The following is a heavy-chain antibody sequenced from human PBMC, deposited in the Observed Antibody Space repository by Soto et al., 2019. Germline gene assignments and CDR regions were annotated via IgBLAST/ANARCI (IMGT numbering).Heavy chain of an antibody. CDR1: GFSFSTYA. J-gene: IGHJ6*02. V-gene: IGHV3-33*01. CDR3: TRATFDV. Sequence: PVGSLRLSCAVSGFSFSTYAMHWVRQAPGKGLEWLAIIWFDGVKEYYAESVRGRFTISIDNSKNTVFLQMDTVGAEDSALYHCTRATFDVWGQGTTVTVSS. CDR2: IWFDGVKE.